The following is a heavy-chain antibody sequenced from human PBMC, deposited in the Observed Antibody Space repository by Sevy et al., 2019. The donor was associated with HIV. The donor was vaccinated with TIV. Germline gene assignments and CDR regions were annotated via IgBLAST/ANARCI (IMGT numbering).Heavy chain of an antibody. CDR1: GFTFSNAW. D-gene: IGHD2-21*02. CDR2: IKSKTDGGTT. CDR3: TTGVTPPDYFDY. V-gene: IGHV3-15*01. Sequence: GGSLRLSCAASGFTFSNAWMSWVRQAPGKGLEWVGRIKSKTDGGTTDYAAPLKGRFTISRDDSKNTLYLQMNSLKTEDTAVYYCTTGVTPPDYFDYWGQGTLVTVSS. J-gene: IGHJ4*02.